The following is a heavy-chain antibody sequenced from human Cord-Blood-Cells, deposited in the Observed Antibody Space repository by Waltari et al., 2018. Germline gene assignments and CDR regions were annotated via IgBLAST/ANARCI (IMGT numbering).Heavy chain of an antibody. J-gene: IGHJ4*02. V-gene: IGHV5-51*01. CDR1: GYSFTSSW. Sequence: VQLVQSGAEVKKPGESLKLSCKGSGYSFTSSWIGWVRQMPGKGLEWMGIIYPGDSDTRYSPSFQGQVTISADKSISTAYLQWSSLKASDTAMYYCAGGYYYGSGSYYPFDYWGQGTLVTVSS. CDR3: AGGYYYGSGSYYPFDY. CDR2: IYPGDSDT. D-gene: IGHD3-10*01.